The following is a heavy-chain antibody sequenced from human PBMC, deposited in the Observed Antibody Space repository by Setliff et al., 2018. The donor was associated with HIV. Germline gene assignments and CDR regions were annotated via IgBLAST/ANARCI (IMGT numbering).Heavy chain of an antibody. CDR2: INPKSGVA. CDR1: GYTFTDFY. D-gene: IGHD1-26*01. CDR3: AKVTSTGRWNSDLDS. J-gene: IGHJ4*02. Sequence: GASVKVSCKASGYTFTDFYIHWVRQAPGQGLEWIGRINPKSGVADYLKKFQGRVTMTTDTSTNTAHMELIRPRIEDTALYYCAKVTSTGRWNSDLDSWGQGTLVTVPQ. V-gene: IGHV1-2*06.